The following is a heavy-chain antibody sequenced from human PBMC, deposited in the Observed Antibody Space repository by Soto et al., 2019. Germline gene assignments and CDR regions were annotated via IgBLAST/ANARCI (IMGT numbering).Heavy chain of an antibody. V-gene: IGHV1-18*01. CDR3: ASGTGNYYDSSGYYVGDY. CDR2: ISAYNGNT. Sequence: ASVKVSCKASGYTFTSYGISWVRQAPGQGLEWMGWISAYNGNTNYAQKLQGRVTMTTDTSTSTAYMELRSLRSDDTAVYYCASGTGNYYDSSGYYVGDYWGQGTLVTVCS. J-gene: IGHJ4*02. D-gene: IGHD3-22*01. CDR1: GYTFTSYG.